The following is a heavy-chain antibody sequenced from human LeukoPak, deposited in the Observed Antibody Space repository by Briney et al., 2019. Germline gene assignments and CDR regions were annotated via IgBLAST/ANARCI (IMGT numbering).Heavy chain of an antibody. CDR2: ISSSSSYI. CDR3: VREWYSGRQAWFDP. V-gene: IGHV3-21*01. Sequence: GGSLRLSCAASGSTFSSYSMNWVRQAPGKGLEWVSSISSSSSYIYYADSVKGRFTISRDNAKNSLYLQMNSLRAEDTAVYYCVREWYSGRQAWFDPWGQGTLVTVSS. J-gene: IGHJ5*02. CDR1: GSTFSSYS. D-gene: IGHD1-26*01.